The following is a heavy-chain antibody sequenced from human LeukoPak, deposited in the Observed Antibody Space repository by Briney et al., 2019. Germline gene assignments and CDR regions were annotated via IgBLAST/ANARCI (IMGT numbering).Heavy chain of an antibody. Sequence: GGSLRLSCAASGFTFSSYGMHWVRQAPGKGLEWVAVISYDGSNKYYADSVKGRFTISRDNSKNTLYLQMNSLRAEDTAVYYCARVRGGDYGLDYWGQGTLVTVSS. D-gene: IGHD2-21*02. CDR3: ARVRGGDYGLDY. J-gene: IGHJ4*02. CDR1: GFTFSSYG. V-gene: IGHV3-30*03. CDR2: ISYDGSNK.